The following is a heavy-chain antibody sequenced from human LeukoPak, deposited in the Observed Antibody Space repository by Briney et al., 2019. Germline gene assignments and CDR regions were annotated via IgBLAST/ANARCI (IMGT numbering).Heavy chain of an antibody. V-gene: IGHV4-39*07. CDR1: GGSISSSDYY. J-gene: IGHJ6*03. D-gene: IGHD6-13*01. CDR2: MYYSGST. Sequence: SETLSLTCTVSGGSISSSDYYWGWIRQPPGKGLEWIGSMYYSGSTYYNPSLKSRVTISVDTSKNQFSLKLSSVTAADTAVYYCARDAIAAAGTQLPYYYYYMDVWGKGTTVTISS. CDR3: ARDAIAAAGTQLPYYYYYMDV.